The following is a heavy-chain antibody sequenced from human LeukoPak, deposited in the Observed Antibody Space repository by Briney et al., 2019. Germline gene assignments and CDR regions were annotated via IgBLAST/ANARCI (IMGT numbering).Heavy chain of an antibody. V-gene: IGHV1-2*02. D-gene: IGHD3-10*01. CDR2: INPDSGGT. CDR1: GYTFTAYY. Sequence: SVKVSCKASGYTFTAYYMNWVRQAPGQGLEWMGWINPDSGGTNYAQKFQGRVTMTRDTSISTAYMELSRLRSDDTAVYYCARVREYYGSGGWFDPWGQGTLVTVSS. J-gene: IGHJ5*02. CDR3: ARVREYYGSGGWFDP.